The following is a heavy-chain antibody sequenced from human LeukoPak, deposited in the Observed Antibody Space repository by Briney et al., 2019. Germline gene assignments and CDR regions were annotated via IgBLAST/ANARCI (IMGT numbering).Heavy chain of an antibody. J-gene: IGHJ3*01. Sequence: GGSLRLSCAASGFTFSTYGMHWVRQAPGKGLEWVAVIWYDGSIKYSGDSVKGRFTISRDNSKNTLYLQMNSLRAEDTAMYYCARAVGPFDFWGPGTIVIVSS. V-gene: IGHV3-33*01. CDR3: ARAVGPFDF. CDR1: GFTFSTYG. CDR2: IWYDGSIK.